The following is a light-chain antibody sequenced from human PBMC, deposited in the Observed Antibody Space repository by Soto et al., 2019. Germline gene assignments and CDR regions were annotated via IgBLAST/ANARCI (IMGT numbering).Light chain of an antibody. CDR2: EVS. J-gene: IGLJ1*01. V-gene: IGLV2-14*01. CDR1: SSDVGGYNY. Sequence: QSVLTQPASVSGSPGQSITISCTGTSSDVGGYNYVSWSQQHPGKAPQLMIYEVSKRPSGVSNRFSGSKSGNTASLTISGLQAEDEADYYCSSYTSSSTYVFGTGTQLTVL. CDR3: SSYTSSSTYV.